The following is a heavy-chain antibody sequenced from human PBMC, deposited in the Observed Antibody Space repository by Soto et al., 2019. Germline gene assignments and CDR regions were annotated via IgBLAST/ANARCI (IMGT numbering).Heavy chain of an antibody. CDR3: ARLVTTEDYYYYYYMDV. V-gene: IGHV4-59*08. CDR1: GGSISSYY. D-gene: IGHD4-17*01. Sequence: PSETPSLTCTVSGGSISSYYWSWIRQPPGKGLEWIGYIYYSGSTNYNPSLKSRVTISVDTSKNQFSLKLSSVTAADTAVYYCARLVTTEDYYYYYYMDVWGKGTTVTGSS. J-gene: IGHJ6*03. CDR2: IYYSGST.